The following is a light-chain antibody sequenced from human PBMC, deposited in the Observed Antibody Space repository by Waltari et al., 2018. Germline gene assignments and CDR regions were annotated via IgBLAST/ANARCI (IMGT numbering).Light chain of an antibody. Sequence: ETVLTQSPGTLSFSPGERATLSCKASQSVFIDYLAWYQQKPGQAPRLVIYGTSNRAAGIPDRFSGSGSGTDFTLTISRLEPEDFAVYYCQQYTGSLPWTFGQGTKVEIK. CDR2: GTS. V-gene: IGKV3-20*01. J-gene: IGKJ1*01. CDR1: QSVFIDY. CDR3: QQYTGSLPWT.